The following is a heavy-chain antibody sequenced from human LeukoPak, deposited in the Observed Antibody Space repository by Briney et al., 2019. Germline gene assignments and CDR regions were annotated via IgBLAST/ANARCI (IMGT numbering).Heavy chain of an antibody. Sequence: SLRLSCTGSGLTLRNYEMSWVRQAPGKGLEWVGFIRSKAYGGTTEYAASVKGRFTISRDDSKSIAYLQMNSLKTEDTAVYYCTRDPFAPWGQGTLVTVSS. J-gene: IGHJ5*02. CDR2: IRSKAYGGTT. V-gene: IGHV3-49*04. CDR1: GLTLRNYE. CDR3: TRDPFAP.